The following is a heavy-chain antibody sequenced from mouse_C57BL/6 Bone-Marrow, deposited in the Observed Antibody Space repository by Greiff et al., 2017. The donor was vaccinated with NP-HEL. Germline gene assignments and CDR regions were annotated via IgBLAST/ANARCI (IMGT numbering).Heavy chain of an antibody. V-gene: IGHV1-72*01. D-gene: IGHD2-5*01. Sequence: QVQLQQPGAELVKPGASVKLSCKASGYTFTSYWMHWVKQRPGRGLEWIRRIDPNSGGTKYNEKFKSKATLTVDKPSSTAYMQLSSLTSEDSAVYYCARPYYSNYNAMDYWGQGTSVTVSS. J-gene: IGHJ4*01. CDR1: GYTFTSYW. CDR2: IDPNSGGT. CDR3: ARPYYSNYNAMDY.